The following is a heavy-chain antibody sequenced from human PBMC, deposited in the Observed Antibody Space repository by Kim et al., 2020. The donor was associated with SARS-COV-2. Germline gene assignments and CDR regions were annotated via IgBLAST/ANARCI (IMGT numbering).Heavy chain of an antibody. Sequence: GGSLRLSCAASGFSFSTYSMNWVRQAPGKGLEWVSSISGITSYMYYADSVKGRFTISRDNAKNSLYLQMNSLRAEDTAVYYCARGKGGYSYDLDYWGQGTLVTVSS. D-gene: IGHD5-18*01. CDR2: ISGITSYM. CDR1: GFSFSTYS. CDR3: ARGKGGYSYDLDY. V-gene: IGHV3-21*01. J-gene: IGHJ4*02.